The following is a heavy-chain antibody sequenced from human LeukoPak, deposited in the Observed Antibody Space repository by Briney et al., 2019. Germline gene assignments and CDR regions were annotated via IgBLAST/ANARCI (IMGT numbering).Heavy chain of an antibody. Sequence: GGSLRLSCAASGFTFSSYSMDWVRQAPGKGLEWVSSISSSSSYIYYADSVKGRFTISRDNAKNSLYLQMNSLRAEDTAMYYCARDLNFGYSYGYPDFWGQGTLVTVSS. V-gene: IGHV3-21*01. D-gene: IGHD5-18*01. CDR3: ARDLNFGYSYGYPDF. CDR2: ISSSSSYI. CDR1: GFTFSSYS. J-gene: IGHJ4*02.